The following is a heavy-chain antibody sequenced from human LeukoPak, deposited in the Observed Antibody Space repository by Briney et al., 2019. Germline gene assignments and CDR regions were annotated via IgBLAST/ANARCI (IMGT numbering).Heavy chain of an antibody. CDR1: GYTFTSYA. V-gene: IGHV7-4-1*02. D-gene: IGHD6-19*01. J-gene: IGHJ4*02. Sequence: ASVKVSCKASGYTFTSYAMNWVRQAPGQGLEWMGWINTNTGNPTYAQGFTGRFVFSLDTSVSTAYLQISSLKAEDTAVYYCARDVEDSWLVLFDYWGQGTLVTVSS. CDR2: INTNTGNP. CDR3: ARDVEDSWLVLFDY.